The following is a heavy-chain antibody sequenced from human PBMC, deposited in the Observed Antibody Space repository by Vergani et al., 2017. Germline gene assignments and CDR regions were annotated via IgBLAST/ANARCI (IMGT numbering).Heavy chain of an antibody. J-gene: IGHJ4*02. CDR3: ARLPRSDPYYFDY. CDR2: ICYSGRT. Sequence: QLQLQESGPGLVKPSEPLSLTCTVSGGSISSSSYYWGWICQPPGKGPEGNGGICYSGRTYYNPSLNSRVTISVDTSKNQFSLKLNSVAAADTAVYYCARLPRSDPYYFDYWGQGTLVTVSS. CDR1: GGSISSSSYY. V-gene: IGHV4-39*07. D-gene: IGHD3-3*01.